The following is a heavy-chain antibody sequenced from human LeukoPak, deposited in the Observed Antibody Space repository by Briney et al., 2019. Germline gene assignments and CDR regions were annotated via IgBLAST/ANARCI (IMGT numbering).Heavy chain of an antibody. J-gene: IGHJ3*02. CDR2: IYTSGST. CDR3: ARVSQSYYDXWSGSPXXXAFDI. CDR1: GGSISSSSYY. V-gene: IGHV4-61*02. Sequence: PSETLSLTCTVSGGSISSSSYYWGWIRQPAGKGLEWIGRIYTSGSTNYNPSLKSRVTMSVDTSKNQFSLKLSSVTAADTAVYYCARVSQSYYDXWSGSPXXXAFDIWGQGXMVTVS. D-gene: IGHD3-3*01.